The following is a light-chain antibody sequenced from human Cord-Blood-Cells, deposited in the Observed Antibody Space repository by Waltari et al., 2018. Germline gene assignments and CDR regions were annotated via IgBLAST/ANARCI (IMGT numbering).Light chain of an antibody. CDR3: QQSYSTPGT. Sequence: DIQMTQSPSSLSASVGDRVTITCRASQSISSYLNWYQQKPGKAPKLLIYASSSLQSGVPSRFSGRGSGTDFTLTISRLQPEDFATYYCQQSYSTPGTFGGGTKVEIK. J-gene: IGKJ4*01. V-gene: IGKV1-39*01. CDR2: ASS. CDR1: QSISSY.